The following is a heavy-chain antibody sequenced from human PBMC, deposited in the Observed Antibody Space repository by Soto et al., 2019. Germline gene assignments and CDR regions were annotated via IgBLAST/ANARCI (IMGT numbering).Heavy chain of an antibody. V-gene: IGHV3-23*01. CDR3: AKDTPQEWLLVFHY. D-gene: IGHD3-3*01. J-gene: IGHJ4*02. CDR2: ISGSGDST. CDR1: GFTFSNYA. Sequence: GSLRLACSVSGFTFSNYAMSGVRQAPGKGLEWVSAISGSGDSTYYANSVKGRFTISRDNSKNTLYLQMNSLRAEDTAVYYCAKDTPQEWLLVFHYWGQGTMVTVSS.